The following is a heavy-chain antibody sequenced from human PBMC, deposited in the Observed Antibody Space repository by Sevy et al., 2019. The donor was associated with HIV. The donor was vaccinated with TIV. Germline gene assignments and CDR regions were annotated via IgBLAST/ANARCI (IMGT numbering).Heavy chain of an antibody. CDR2: IYYSGST. CDR3: ARVGADGSGYYGDWFDP. D-gene: IGHD3-22*01. J-gene: IGHJ5*02. V-gene: IGHV4-59*01. Sequence: SETLSLTCTVSGGSISSYYWSWIRQPPGKGLEWIGYIYYSGSTNYNPSLKSRVTISVDTSKNQFSLKLSSVNAADTAVYYCARVGADGSGYYGDWFDPWGQGTLVTVSS. CDR1: GGSISSYY.